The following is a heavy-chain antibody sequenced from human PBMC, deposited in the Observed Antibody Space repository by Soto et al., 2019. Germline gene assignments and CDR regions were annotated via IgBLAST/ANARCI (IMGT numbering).Heavy chain of an antibody. D-gene: IGHD6-25*01. CDR2: IHPADSET. CDR1: GFSFRNYW. CDR3: ARVFAAVLYGVDV. Sequence: LGESLKISRKGSGFSFRNYWIAWVRQMPGKGLEWMGSIHPADSETRYSPSFQGHVTMSVDKSTSTAYLQWSTLKASDTAMYYCARVFAAVLYGVDVWGQGTTVTVSS. J-gene: IGHJ6*02. V-gene: IGHV5-51*01.